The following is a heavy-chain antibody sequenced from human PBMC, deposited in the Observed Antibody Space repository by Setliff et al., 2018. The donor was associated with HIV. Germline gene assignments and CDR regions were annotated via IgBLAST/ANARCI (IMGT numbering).Heavy chain of an antibody. D-gene: IGHD4-4*01. J-gene: IGHJ4*02. CDR3: AILYSNYPSDY. Sequence: KASETLSLTCAVYGGSFNNYFWSWIRQPPGKGLEWIGEINHGGTTNYNPSLKSRATTSVDTSKNQFSLTLRSVTAADTAVYYCAILYSNYPSDYWGQGTLVTVSS. CDR2: INHGGTT. CDR1: GGSFNNYF. V-gene: IGHV4-34*01.